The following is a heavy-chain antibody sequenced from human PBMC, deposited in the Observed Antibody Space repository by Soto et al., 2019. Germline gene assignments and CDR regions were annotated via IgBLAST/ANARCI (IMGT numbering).Heavy chain of an antibody. CDR3: ARTSSGTREGFDT. CDR1: GDSFTTYD. CDR2: INPNNGNT. V-gene: IGHV1-8*01. D-gene: IGHD1-7*01. J-gene: IGHJ5*02. Sequence: VQLVQSGAEVKKPGASVRVSCKASGDSFTTYDINWVRQATGQGLEWMGWINPNNGNTGYAQKFQGRVTLTRTTSISTAYMELSSLRSDDTAVYYFARTSSGTREGFDTWGQGTLVSVSS.